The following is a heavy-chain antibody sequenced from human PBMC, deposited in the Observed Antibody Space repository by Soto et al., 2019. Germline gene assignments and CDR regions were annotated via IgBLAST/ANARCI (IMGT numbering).Heavy chain of an antibody. CDR2: IYWDDDK. V-gene: IGHV2-5*02. CDR3: THYLEWLMNY. D-gene: IGHD3-16*01. J-gene: IGHJ4*02. Sequence: QITLKESGPTLVKPTQTLTLTCTFSGFSLTPSGGGVGGFRQPPGEALEWLALIYWDDDKRYSPSLKSRLTITKDTSKNQVVLTMTNMDPVDTATYYCTHYLEWLMNYWGQGTLVTVSS. CDR1: GFSLTPSGGG.